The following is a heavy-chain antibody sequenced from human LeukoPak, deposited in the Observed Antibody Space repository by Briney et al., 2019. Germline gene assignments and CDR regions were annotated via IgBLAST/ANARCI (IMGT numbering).Heavy chain of an antibody. CDR3: ARGYNGFDI. J-gene: IGHJ3*02. CDR1: GFTFSFAW. V-gene: IGHV3-7*01. Sequence: GGSLRLSCAAPGFTFSFAWMTWVRQAPGKGLEWVANIKQDGSEKYYVDSVQGRFTISRDNVKNLVYLHMNSPRAEDTAVYYCARGYNGFDIWGQGTMVTVSS. D-gene: IGHD5-12*01. CDR2: IKQDGSEK.